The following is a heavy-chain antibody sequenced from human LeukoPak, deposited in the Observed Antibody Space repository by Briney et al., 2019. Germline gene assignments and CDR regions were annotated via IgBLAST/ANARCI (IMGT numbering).Heavy chain of an antibody. V-gene: IGHV1-8*01. CDR1: GFTFTSYD. J-gene: IGHJ3*02. CDR3: ARDSRRCSSTSCYAFDI. Sequence: ASVKVSCKASGFTFTSYDINWVRQASGQGLEWMGWMNPNNGNTGYAQKFQGRVTMTRDTSISTAYMELRGLRSEDTAVYYCARDSRRCSSTSCYAFDIWGQGTMVTVSS. D-gene: IGHD2-2*01. CDR2: MNPNNGNT.